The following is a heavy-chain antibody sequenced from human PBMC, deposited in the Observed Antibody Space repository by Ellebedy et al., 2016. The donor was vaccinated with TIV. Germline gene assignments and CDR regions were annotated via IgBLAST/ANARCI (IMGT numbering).Heavy chain of an antibody. CDR2: FDPEDGEA. Sequence: AASVKVSCKVSGYTLTELSMHWVRQAPGKGLEWMGGFDPEDGEAIYAQKFQGRVTMTEDTSTDTAYMELSSLRSEDTAVYYCATARDYITVVTPRDAFDIWGQGTMVTVSS. D-gene: IGHD4-23*01. V-gene: IGHV1-24*01. CDR3: ATARDYITVVTPRDAFDI. CDR1: GYTLTELS. J-gene: IGHJ3*02.